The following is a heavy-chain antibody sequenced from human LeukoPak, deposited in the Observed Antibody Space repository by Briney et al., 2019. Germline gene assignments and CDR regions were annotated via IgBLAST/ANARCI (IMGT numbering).Heavy chain of an antibody. CDR1: GFTFSSYS. V-gene: IGHV3-48*04. CDR2: ISSSGSTI. Sequence: HAGGSLRLSCAASGFTFSSYSMNWVRQAPGKGLEWVSYISSSGSTIYYADSVKGRFTISRDNAKSSLYLQMNSLRAEDTAVYYCARFIDIVVVPAAISGVGYFDYWGQGTLVTVTS. CDR3: ARFIDIVVVPAAISGVGYFDY. D-gene: IGHD2-2*02. J-gene: IGHJ4*02.